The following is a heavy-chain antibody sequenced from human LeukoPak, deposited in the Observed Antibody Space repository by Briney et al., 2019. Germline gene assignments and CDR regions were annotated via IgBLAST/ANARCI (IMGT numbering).Heavy chain of an antibody. CDR3: ARDTHYMVRGVVVSDNWFDP. CDR2: INPSGGST. J-gene: IGHJ5*02. CDR1: GYSFTSYY. V-gene: IGHV1-46*01. Sequence: ASVKVSCKASGYSFTSYYMHWVRQAPGQGLEWMGIINPSGGSTSYAQKFQGRVTMTRDTSTSTVYMELSSLRSEDTAVYYCARDTHYMVRGVVVSDNWFDPWGQGTLVTVSS. D-gene: IGHD3-10*01.